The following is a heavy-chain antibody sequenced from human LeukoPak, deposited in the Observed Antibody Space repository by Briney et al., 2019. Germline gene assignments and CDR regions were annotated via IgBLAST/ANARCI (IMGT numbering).Heavy chain of an antibody. J-gene: IGHJ4*02. Sequence: SETLSLTCTVSGGSISSYYWSWVRQPPGKGLEWIGFVYYTGSTNYNPSLKSRVTISVDTSKNQFSLKLSSVTAADTAVYYCARATYGSGSYPTWGQGTLVTVSS. CDR1: GGSISSYY. CDR3: ARATYGSGSYPT. D-gene: IGHD3-10*01. CDR2: VYYTGST. V-gene: IGHV4-59*12.